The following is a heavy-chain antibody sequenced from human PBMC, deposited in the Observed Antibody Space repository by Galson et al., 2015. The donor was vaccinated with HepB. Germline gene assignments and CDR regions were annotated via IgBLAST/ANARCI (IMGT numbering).Heavy chain of an antibody. CDR3: AKDLYLVGAGNWFDP. D-gene: IGHD1-26*01. CDR1: GGTFSSYA. V-gene: IGHV1-69*13. Sequence: SVKVSCKASGGTFSSYAISWVRQAPGQGLEWMGGIIPIFGTANYAQKFQGRVTITADESTSTAYMELSSLRSEDTAVYYCAKDLYLVGAGNWFDPWGQGTLVTVSS. J-gene: IGHJ5*02. CDR2: IIPIFGTA.